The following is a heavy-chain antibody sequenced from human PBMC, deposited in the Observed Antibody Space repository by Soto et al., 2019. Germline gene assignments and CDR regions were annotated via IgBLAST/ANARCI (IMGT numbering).Heavy chain of an antibody. CDR2: IIPIFGTA. D-gene: IGHD1-26*01. CDR3: ARDGGRNSGGIDY. J-gene: IGHJ4*02. Sequence: QVQLVQSGAEVKKPGSSVKVPCKASGGTFSSYSINWVRQAPGQGLEWMGEIIPIFGTANYAQKFQGRVTITADESTSTAYMELSSLRSEATAVYYCARDGGRNSGGIDYWGQGTVVTVSS. CDR1: GGTFSSYS. V-gene: IGHV1-69*01.